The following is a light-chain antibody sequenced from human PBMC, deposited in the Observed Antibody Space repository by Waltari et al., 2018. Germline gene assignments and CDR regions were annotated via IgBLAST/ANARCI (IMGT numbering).Light chain of an antibody. CDR2: GTS. J-gene: IGKJ5*01. Sequence: DILLTQSPSFLSASVGDRVTITCRASQGSNRYLAWYQQKPGKAPKLLIYGTSTLQSGVPSRFGGSGSGTEFTLTISSLQPEAFATYYCQQLKSFLFTFGQGTRLDLK. CDR1: QGSNRY. V-gene: IGKV1-9*01. CDR3: QQLKSFLFT.